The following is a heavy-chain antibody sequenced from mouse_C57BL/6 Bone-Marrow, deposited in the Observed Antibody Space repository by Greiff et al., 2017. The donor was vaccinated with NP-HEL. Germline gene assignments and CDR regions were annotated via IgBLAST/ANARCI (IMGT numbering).Heavy chain of an antibody. CDR3: AGLKTTVGAPYWYFDG. CDR1: GYTFTSYW. CDR2: INPSNGGT. D-gene: IGHD1-1*01. Sequence: QVQLQQPGTELVKPGASVKLSCKASGYTFTSYWMHWVKQRPGQGLEWIGNINPSNGGTNYNEKFKSKATLTVDKSSSTAYMQLSSLTSEDSAVYYCAGLKTTVGAPYWYFDGWGTGTTVTGAS. V-gene: IGHV1-53*01. J-gene: IGHJ1*03.